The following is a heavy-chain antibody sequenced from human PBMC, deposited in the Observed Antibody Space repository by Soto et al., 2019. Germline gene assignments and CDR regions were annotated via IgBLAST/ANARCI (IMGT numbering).Heavy chain of an antibody. Sequence: PWQTLSLTCAISGDSVSSNSAAWNWIRQSPSRGLEWLGRTYYRSKWYNDYAVSVKSRITINPDTSKNQFSLQLNSVTPEDTAVYYCARDPYNWNDVHFDYWGQGTLVTVSS. J-gene: IGHJ4*02. CDR2: TYYRSKWYN. CDR3: ARDPYNWNDVHFDY. V-gene: IGHV6-1*01. D-gene: IGHD1-20*01. CDR1: GDSVSSNSAA.